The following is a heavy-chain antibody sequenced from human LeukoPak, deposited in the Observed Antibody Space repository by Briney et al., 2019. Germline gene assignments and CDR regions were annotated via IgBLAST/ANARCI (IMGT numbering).Heavy chain of an antibody. CDR1: GGSISSGGYY. J-gene: IGHJ4*02. D-gene: IGHD4-17*01. CDR3: ARHVGRAGDEPYFDY. V-gene: IGHV4-30-2*01. CDR2: IYHSGST. Sequence: SQTLSLTCTVSGGSISSGGYYWSWIRQPPGKGLEWIGYIYHSGSTYYNPSLKSRVTISVDRSKNQFSLNLISVTAADTAVYYCARHVGRAGDEPYFDYWGQGALVTVSS.